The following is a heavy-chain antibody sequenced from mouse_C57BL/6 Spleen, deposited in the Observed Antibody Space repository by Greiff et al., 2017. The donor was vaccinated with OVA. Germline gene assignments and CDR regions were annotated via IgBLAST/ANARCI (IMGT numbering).Heavy chain of an antibody. Sequence: EVHLVESGGGLVKPGGSLKLSCAASGFTFSDYGMHWVRQAPEKGLEWVAYISRGSSTIYYADTVKGRFTISRDNSKNTLFLKMTSLRSEDTAVDYCAKGGNYERYYAMDYWGQGTSVTVSS. D-gene: IGHD2-1*01. CDR3: AKGGNYERYYAMDY. CDR1: GFTFSDYG. CDR2: ISRGSSTI. V-gene: IGHV5-17*01. J-gene: IGHJ4*01.